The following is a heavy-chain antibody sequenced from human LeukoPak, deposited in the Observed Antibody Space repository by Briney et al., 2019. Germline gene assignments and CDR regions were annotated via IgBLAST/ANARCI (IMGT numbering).Heavy chain of an antibody. Sequence: SQTLSLTCTVSGGSISSGGYYWSWIRQHPGKGLEWIGYIYYSGSTYYNPSLKSRVTISVDTSKNQFSLKLSSVTAADTAVYYCARGAFFGVVIMGNNWFDPWGQGTLVTVSP. V-gene: IGHV4-31*03. CDR3: ARGAFFGVVIMGNNWFDP. CDR2: IYYSGST. CDR1: GGSISSGGYY. J-gene: IGHJ5*02. D-gene: IGHD3-3*01.